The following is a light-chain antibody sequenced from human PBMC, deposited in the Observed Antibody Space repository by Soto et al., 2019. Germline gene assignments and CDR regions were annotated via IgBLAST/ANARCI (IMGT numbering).Light chain of an antibody. CDR3: QQYNNWPPWT. Sequence: EVVMTQSPATLSVSSGERSTLSCSASKNVRTNFACYQQKPGQAPRLLIYGVSTRAAGVPARFSGSGSGTDFTLTIRSLQSEDFAVYYCQQYNNWPPWTCGKG. CDR1: KNVRTN. V-gene: IGKV3-15*01. CDR2: GVS. J-gene: IGKJ1*01.